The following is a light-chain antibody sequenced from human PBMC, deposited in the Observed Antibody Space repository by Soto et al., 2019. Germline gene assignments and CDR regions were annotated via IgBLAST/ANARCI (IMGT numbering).Light chain of an antibody. Sequence: QSALTQPASVSGSPGQSITISCTGARTDVDGHDYASWYQQHPGQAPKLMIFDVHNRPSGVSSRFSGSKSGDTASLTISGLQAEDDGDYYCSSYTASAPFYVFGTGTKLTVL. CDR3: SSYTASAPFYV. CDR2: DVH. J-gene: IGLJ1*01. V-gene: IGLV2-14*03. CDR1: RTDVDGHDY.